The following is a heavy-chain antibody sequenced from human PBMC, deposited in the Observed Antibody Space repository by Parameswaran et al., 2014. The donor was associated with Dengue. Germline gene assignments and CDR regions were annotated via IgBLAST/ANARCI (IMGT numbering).Heavy chain of an antibody. CDR3: ARDGIAVAGTTRGDY. CDR2: IKQDGSEK. Sequence: VRQMPGKGLEWVANIKQDGSEKYYVDSVKGRFTISRDNAKNSLYLQMNSLRAEDTAVYYCARDGIAVAGTTRGDYWGQGTLVTVSS. D-gene: IGHD6-19*01. V-gene: IGHV3-7*01. J-gene: IGHJ4*02.